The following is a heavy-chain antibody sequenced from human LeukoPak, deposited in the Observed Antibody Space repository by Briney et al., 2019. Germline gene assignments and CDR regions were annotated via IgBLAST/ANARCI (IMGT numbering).Heavy chain of an antibody. D-gene: IGHD5-12*01. Sequence: PSETLSLTCTVSGGSISSYYWSWIRQPPGKGLEWIGYIYYSGSTNYNPSLKSRVTISVDTSKNQFSLKLSSVTAADTAVYYCARDVSGYDYYAFDIWGQGTMVTVSS. J-gene: IGHJ3*02. V-gene: IGHV4-59*01. CDR2: IYYSGST. CDR1: GGSISSYY. CDR3: ARDVSGYDYYAFDI.